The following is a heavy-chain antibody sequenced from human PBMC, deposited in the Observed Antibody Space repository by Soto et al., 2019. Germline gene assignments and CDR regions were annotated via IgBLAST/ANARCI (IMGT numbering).Heavy chain of an antibody. D-gene: IGHD2-8*02. J-gene: IGHJ4*02. V-gene: IGHV4-39*01. CDR1: GGSIRSNDYF. CDR2: IYSNGGT. CDR3: ASFLVGATARNDFDS. Sequence: LQLQESGPGVVKPSETLSLACSISGGSIRSNDYFWGWVRQPPGKGLEWIGSIYSNGGTYYSPSLNSRATVSIDTSNKPFFVTVRSVLAADTPVYYCASFLVGATARNDFDSWGQGTLVTISS.